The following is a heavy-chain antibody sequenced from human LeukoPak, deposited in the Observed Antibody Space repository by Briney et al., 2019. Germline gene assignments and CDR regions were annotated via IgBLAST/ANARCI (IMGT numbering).Heavy chain of an antibody. Sequence: PGGSLRLSCAASGFTFSSYAMSWVRQAPGKGLEWVSGITGSGGSTYHADSVKGRFTISRDNSKNTLFLQMSSLRAEDSAIFYCAKGSASGRPYYFDSWGQGILATVSS. CDR1: GFTFSSYA. CDR3: AKGSASGRPYYFDS. J-gene: IGHJ4*02. V-gene: IGHV3-23*01. D-gene: IGHD2-15*01. CDR2: ITGSGGST.